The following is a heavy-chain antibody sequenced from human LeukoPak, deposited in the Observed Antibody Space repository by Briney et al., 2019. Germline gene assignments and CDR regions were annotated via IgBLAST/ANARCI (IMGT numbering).Heavy chain of an antibody. CDR3: AKDIFSSVGTPDY. CDR2: ITGRGDDT. J-gene: IGHJ4*02. Sequence: GGSLRLSCAASGFTFSSSWMHWVRQAPGKGLEWLSGITGRGDDTKYADSVKGRFIISRDNSKNTVHLHLNGLTVEDAAVYYCAKDIFSSVGTPDYWGQGTRVTVSS. V-gene: IGHV3-74*03. CDR1: GFTFSSSW. D-gene: IGHD3-3*02.